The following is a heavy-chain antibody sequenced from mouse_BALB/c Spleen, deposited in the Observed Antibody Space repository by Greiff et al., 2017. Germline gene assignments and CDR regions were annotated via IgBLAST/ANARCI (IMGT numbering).Heavy chain of an antibody. J-gene: IGHJ1*01. D-gene: IGHD2-1*01. Sequence: QVQLQQSGAELARPGASVKLSCKASGYTFTDYYINWVKQRTGQGLEWIGEIYPGSGNTYYNEKFKGKATLTADKSSSTAYMQLSSLTSEDSAVYFCARSAGNYWYFDVWGAGTTVTVSS. CDR2: IYPGSGNT. CDR3: ARSAGNYWYFDV. V-gene: IGHV1-77*01. CDR1: GYTFTDYY.